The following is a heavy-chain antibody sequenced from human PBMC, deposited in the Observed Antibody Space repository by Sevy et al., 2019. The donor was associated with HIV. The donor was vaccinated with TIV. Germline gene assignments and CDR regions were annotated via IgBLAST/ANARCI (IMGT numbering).Heavy chain of an antibody. Sequence: GGSLRLSCAASGFTFSSYAMSWVRQAPGKGLEWLSVISGSSGTTYAAESMKGRFTISRDNSKNTLYLHMSSLGAEDTAVYYCARNLSPSGAFDIWGQGTRVTVSS. CDR1: GFTFSSYA. CDR3: ARNLSPSGAFDI. V-gene: IGHV3-23*01. D-gene: IGHD6-25*01. J-gene: IGHJ3*02. CDR2: ISGSSGTT.